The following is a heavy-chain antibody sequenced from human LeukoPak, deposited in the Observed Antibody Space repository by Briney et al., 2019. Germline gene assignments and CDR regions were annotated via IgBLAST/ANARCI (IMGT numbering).Heavy chain of an antibody. CDR1: GGTFSSYA. CDR2: IIPIFGTA. V-gene: IGHV1-69*05. Sequence: ASVKVSCKASGGTFSSYAISWVRRAPGQGLEWMGGIIPIFGTANYAQKFQGRVTITTDESTSTAYMELSSLRSEDTAVYYCAREFPHENNWFDPWGQGTLVTVSS. CDR3: AREFPHENNWFDP. J-gene: IGHJ5*02.